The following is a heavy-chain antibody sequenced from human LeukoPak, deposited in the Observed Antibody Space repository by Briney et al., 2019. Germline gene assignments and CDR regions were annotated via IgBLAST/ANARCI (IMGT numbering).Heavy chain of an antibody. CDR1: GGSISSSNW. CDR2: IYHSGST. J-gene: IGHJ4*02. Sequence: PSETLSLTCAVSGGSISSSNWWSWVRQPPGKGLEWIGEIYHSGSTNYNPSLKSRVTISVDTSKNQFSLKLSSVTAADTAVYYCARQTFYGWFGSRYYFDYWGQGTLVTVSS. V-gene: IGHV4-4*02. D-gene: IGHD3-10*01. CDR3: ARQTFYGWFGSRYYFDY.